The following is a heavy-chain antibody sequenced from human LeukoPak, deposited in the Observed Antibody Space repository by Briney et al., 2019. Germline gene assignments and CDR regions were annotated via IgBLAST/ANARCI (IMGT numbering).Heavy chain of an antibody. D-gene: IGHD6-13*01. J-gene: IGHJ4*02. CDR2: ISSSSSTI. V-gene: IGHV3-48*04. CDR3: ARRNVLSSSWSPLYYFDY. CDR1: GFTFSSYS. Sequence: GGSLRLSCAASGFTFSSYSMNWVRQAPGKGLEWVSYISSSSSTIYYADSVKGRFTISRDNAKNSLYLQMNSLRAEDTAVYYCARRNVLSSSWSPLYYFDYWGQGTLVTVSS.